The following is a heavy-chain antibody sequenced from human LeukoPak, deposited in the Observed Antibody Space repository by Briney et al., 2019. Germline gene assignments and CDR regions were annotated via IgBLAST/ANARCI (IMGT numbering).Heavy chain of an antibody. CDR2: IHNSGGT. CDR1: GGSISSSGYY. J-gene: IGHJ4*02. V-gene: IGHV4-39*07. D-gene: IGHD3-10*01. Sequence: SETLSLTCTVSGGSISSSGYYWGWIRQPPGKGLEWIGSIHNSGGTYYNPSLTSRVTISVDTSKNQFSLKLSSVTAADTAVYYCARERGGSGSYHHFDYWGQGTLVTVSS. CDR3: ARERGGSGSYHHFDY.